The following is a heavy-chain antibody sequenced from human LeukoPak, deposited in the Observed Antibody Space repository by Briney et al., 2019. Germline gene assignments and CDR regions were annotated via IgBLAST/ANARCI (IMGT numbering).Heavy chain of an antibody. CDR1: GGSISSYY. Sequence: PSETLSLTCTVSGGSISSYYWSWIRQPPGKGLEWIGHIYYSGSTNYNPSLKSRVTISVDTSKNQFSLKLSSVTAADTAVYYCARSRVAGLIDYWGQGTLVTVSS. V-gene: IGHV4-59*01. CDR2: IYYSGST. D-gene: IGHD6-19*01. J-gene: IGHJ4*02. CDR3: ARSRVAGLIDY.